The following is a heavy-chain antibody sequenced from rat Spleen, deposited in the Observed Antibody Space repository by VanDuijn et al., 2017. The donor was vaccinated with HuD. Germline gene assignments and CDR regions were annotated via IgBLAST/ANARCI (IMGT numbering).Heavy chain of an antibody. V-gene: IGHV5-31*01. CDR2: ITNTGGST. CDR3: TTIAFAY. CDR1: GFTFNDYW. J-gene: IGHJ3*01. Sequence: EVQLVESGGGLFQPGRSLKLSCVASGFTFNDYWMTWIRQAPGNGLEWVASITNTGGSTFYPDYVKDRFIISRADAKSTLYLQLNILRSEDTATYYCTTIAFAYWGQGTLVTVSS.